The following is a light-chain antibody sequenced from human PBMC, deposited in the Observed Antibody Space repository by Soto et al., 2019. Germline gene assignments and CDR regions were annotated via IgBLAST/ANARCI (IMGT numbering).Light chain of an antibody. CDR3: QSYDSSLSGSHAV. J-gene: IGLJ7*01. Sequence: QSVLTQPPSVSGAPGQRVTISCTGSSSNIGAGYDVHWYQQLPGTAPKLLIYGNSNRPSGVPDRVSGSKSGTAASLAITGLQAEDEADYYCQSYDSSLSGSHAVFGGGTQLTV. CDR1: SSNIGAGYD. V-gene: IGLV1-40*01. CDR2: GNS.